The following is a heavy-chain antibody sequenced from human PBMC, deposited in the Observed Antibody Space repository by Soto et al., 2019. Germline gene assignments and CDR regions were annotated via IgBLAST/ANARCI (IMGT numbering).Heavy chain of an antibody. CDR2: IKQDGSEK. J-gene: IGHJ4*02. CDR3: AREFDY. Sequence: EVQLVESGGGLVQPGGSLRLSCATSGFTFSNSWMSWVRQAPGKGLEWVANIKQDGSEKYYVESVKGRFTISRDNARKSLYLQMNSLRAEDTAVCYCAREFDYWGQGTLVTVSS. CDR1: GFTFSNSW. V-gene: IGHV3-7*04.